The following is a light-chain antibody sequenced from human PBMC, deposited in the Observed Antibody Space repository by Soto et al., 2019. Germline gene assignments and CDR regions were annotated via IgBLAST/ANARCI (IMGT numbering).Light chain of an antibody. CDR2: DNN. CDR1: RSNIEDNY. Sequence: QSVLTQPPSVSAAPGQTVTISCSGSRSNIEDNYVSWYQQLPGTAPKLLIYDNNKRPSGIPDRFSGSKSGTSATLGITGLQTGDEADYYCGTWDNSLRAGVFGGGTKLTVL. CDR3: GTWDNSLRAGV. V-gene: IGLV1-51*01. J-gene: IGLJ2*01.